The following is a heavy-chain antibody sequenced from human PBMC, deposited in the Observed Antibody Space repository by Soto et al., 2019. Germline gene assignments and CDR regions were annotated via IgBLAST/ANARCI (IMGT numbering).Heavy chain of an antibody. CDR3: ARWVEVSLDYFDS. V-gene: IGHV4-31*03. CDR2: MHHSGRT. CDR1: GAYMRNDYYY. Sequence: SEPLSLTCTVSGAYMRNDYYYWSWVRQNPGKDLEWIGHMHHSGRTHYNPSLKSRVAISVDTSKNQFSLYLNSVTAADTAVYYCARWVEVSLDYFDSWGQGTPVTVSS. D-gene: IGHD2-15*01. J-gene: IGHJ4*02.